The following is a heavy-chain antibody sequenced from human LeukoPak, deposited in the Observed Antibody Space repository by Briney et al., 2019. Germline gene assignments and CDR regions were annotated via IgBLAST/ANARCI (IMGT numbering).Heavy chain of an antibody. CDR1: GFTFTNYA. Sequence: GGSLRLSCAASGFTFTNYATTWVRQAPGKGLEWVSSISASGLMTYYADSVKGRFTVSRDNSKNSLYLQMSSLTAADTAVYYCAKDRSIGTYYTFDHWGQGTLVTVSS. V-gene: IGHV3-23*01. D-gene: IGHD1-26*01. J-gene: IGHJ4*02. CDR3: AKDRSIGTYYTFDH. CDR2: ISASGLMT.